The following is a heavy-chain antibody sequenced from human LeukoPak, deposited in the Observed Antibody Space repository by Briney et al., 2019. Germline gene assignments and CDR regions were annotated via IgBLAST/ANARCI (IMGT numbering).Heavy chain of an antibody. CDR1: GVSFSSYY. J-gene: IGHJ4*02. D-gene: IGHD2-21*01. Sequence: SETLSLTCAVSGVSFSSYYWSLIRQSPEKGLEWIGEVNHSGYTNYNPSLKSRVTISVDTSKNQFSLKLSSVTAADTAVYYCARQLYGSDCWGQGTLVTVSS. V-gene: IGHV4-34*01. CDR3: ARQLYGSDC. CDR2: VNHSGYT.